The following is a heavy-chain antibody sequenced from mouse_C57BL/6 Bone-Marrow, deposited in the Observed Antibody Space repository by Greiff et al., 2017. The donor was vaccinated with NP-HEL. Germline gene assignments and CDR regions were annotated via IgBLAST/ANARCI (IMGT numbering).Heavy chain of an antibody. CDR2: IYPRSGNT. D-gene: IGHD1-1*01. CDR3: ARSGSSPYYAMDY. Sequence: QVQLKESGAELARPGASVKLSCKASGYTFTSYGISWVKQRTGKGLEWIGEIYPRSGNTFYNEKFKGKATLTADKSSSTAYMELRSLTSEDSAVYFCARSGSSPYYAMDYWGQGTSVTVAS. J-gene: IGHJ4*01. V-gene: IGHV1-81*01. CDR1: GYTFTSYG.